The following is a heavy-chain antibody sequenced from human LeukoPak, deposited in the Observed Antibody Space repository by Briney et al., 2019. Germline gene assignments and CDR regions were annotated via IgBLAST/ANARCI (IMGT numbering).Heavy chain of an antibody. CDR1: GFTFSDYY. Sequence: GGSLRLSCAASGFTFSDYYMSWIRQAPGKGLEWVTYISRSGSTIYYADSVKGRFTISRDNAKNSLYLQMNSLRAEDTAVYYCARDMGYYDSSGYYPTTDYWGQGTLVTVSS. D-gene: IGHD3-22*01. J-gene: IGHJ4*02. CDR3: ARDMGYYDSSGYYPTTDY. CDR2: ISRSGSTI. V-gene: IGHV3-11*01.